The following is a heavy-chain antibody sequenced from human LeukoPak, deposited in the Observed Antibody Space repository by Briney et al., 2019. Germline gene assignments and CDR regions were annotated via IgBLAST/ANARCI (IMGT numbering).Heavy chain of an antibody. CDR3: AKVTNVTPLYGAFHF. CDR2: ISDSGGST. J-gene: IGHJ3*01. D-gene: IGHD2/OR15-2a*01. CDR1: GFTFSSYS. V-gene: IGHV3-23*01. Sequence: GGSLRLSCAASGFTFSSYSMNWVRQAPGKGLEWVSSISDSGGSTYYADSVKGRFTISRDNSKNTLYLQMNSLRAEDTAVYFCAKVTNVTPLYGAFHFWGQGTMVTVSS.